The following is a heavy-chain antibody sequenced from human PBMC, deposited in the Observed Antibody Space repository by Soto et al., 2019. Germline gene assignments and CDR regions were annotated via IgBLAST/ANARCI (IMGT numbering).Heavy chain of an antibody. CDR3: ARTYYDFWSGYNWFDP. V-gene: IGHV4-30-4*01. Sequence: PSETLSLTCTVSGGAISSGDYYWGWIRQPPGKGLEWIGYIYYSGSTYYNPSLKSRVTISVDTSKNQFSLKLSSVTAADTAVYYCARTYYDFWSGYNWFDPWGQGTLVTVSS. CDR1: GGAISSGDYY. D-gene: IGHD3-3*01. CDR2: IYYSGST. J-gene: IGHJ5*02.